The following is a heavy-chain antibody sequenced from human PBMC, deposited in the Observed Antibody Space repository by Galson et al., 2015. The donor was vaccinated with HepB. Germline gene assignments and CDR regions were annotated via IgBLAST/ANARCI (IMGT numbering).Heavy chain of an antibody. CDR3: ARGRRIAVAGFDP. CDR1: GYTFTSYD. Sequence: SVKVSCKASGYTFTSYDINWVRQATGQGPEWMGWMNPNSGNTGYAQKFQGRVTMTRNTSISTAYMELSSLRSEDTAVYYCARGRRIAVAGFDPWGQGTLVTVSS. V-gene: IGHV1-8*01. D-gene: IGHD6-19*01. CDR2: MNPNSGNT. J-gene: IGHJ5*02.